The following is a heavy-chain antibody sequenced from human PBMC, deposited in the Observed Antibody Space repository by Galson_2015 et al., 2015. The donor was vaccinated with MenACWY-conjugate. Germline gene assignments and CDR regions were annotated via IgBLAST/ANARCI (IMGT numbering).Heavy chain of an antibody. J-gene: IGHJ4*02. CDR1: GFTFSTYW. CDR2: IDPDGSTT. Sequence: LRLSCAASGFTFSTYWMHWVRQAPGKGLEWVSRIDPDGSTTDYAESMKGRFTISRDNAKNTLFLQIHSLRVEDTAVYYCATAGSYRFDYWGQGALVTVSS. D-gene: IGHD1-26*01. V-gene: IGHV3-74*01. CDR3: ATAGSYRFDY.